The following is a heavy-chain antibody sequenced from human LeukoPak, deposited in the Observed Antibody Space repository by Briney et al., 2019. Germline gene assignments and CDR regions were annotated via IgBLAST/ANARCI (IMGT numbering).Heavy chain of an antibody. CDR1: GGSISSSHYY. CDR2: IYYSGTT. CDR3: ARPISDYYYYYIDV. J-gene: IGHJ6*03. V-gene: IGHV4-39*01. Sequence: PSETLSLTCTVSGGSISSSHYYWGWIRQTPGKGLEWIGTIYYSGTTYYNPSLESRATISEDTSKNQFSLTLRSVTAADTAVYYCARPISDYYYYYIDVWGKGTTVTVSS. D-gene: IGHD3-3*01.